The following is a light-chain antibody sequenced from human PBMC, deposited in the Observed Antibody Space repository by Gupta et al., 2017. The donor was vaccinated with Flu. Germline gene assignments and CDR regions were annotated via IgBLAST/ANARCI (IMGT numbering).Light chain of an antibody. CDR1: QGVGKY. V-gene: IGKV1-12*01. CDR3: QQANSFPIT. CDR2: TTS. Sequence: DIQMTQSPSSVSASVGDRVTITCRASQGVGKYLAWYQQRPGKAPNLLIYTTSDLQAGVPSRFSGSGSGTDFTLTISSLQPEDSATYYCQQANSFPITFGQGTQLEIK. J-gene: IGKJ5*01.